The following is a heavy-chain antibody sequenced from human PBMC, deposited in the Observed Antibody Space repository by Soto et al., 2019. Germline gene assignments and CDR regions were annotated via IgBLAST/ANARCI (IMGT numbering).Heavy chain of an antibody. CDR3: ARGDWWLFDY. J-gene: IGHJ4*02. CDR1: GYTFTSYA. CDR2: INAGNGNT. Sequence: QVQLVQSGAEEKKPGASVKVSCKASGYTFTSYAIHWVRQAPGQRLEWMGWINAGNGNTKYSQKFQGRVTITRDTSASTAYMELSSLKSEDAAVYYCARGDWWLFDYWGQGTLVTVSS. D-gene: IGHD2-8*02. V-gene: IGHV1-3*05.